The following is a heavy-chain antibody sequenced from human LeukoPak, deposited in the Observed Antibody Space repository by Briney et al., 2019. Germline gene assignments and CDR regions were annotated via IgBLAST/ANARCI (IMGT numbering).Heavy chain of an antibody. CDR3: ARVSFAHDYYFDY. J-gene: IGHJ4*02. CDR1: GGSISSYY. Sequence: SETLSLTCTVSGGSISSYYWSWIRQPPGKGLEWIGYIYYSGSTNYNPSLKSRVTISVDTSKNQFSLKLSSVTAADTAVYYCARVSFAHDYYFDYWGQGTLVTVSS. V-gene: IGHV4-59*01. CDR2: IYYSGST. D-gene: IGHD3-3*01.